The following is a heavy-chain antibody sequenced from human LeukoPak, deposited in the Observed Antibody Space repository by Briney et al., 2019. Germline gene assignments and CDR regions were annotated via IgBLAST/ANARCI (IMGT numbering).Heavy chain of an antibody. CDR2: IYHSGST. V-gene: IGHV4-30-2*01. CDR3: ARAPYYYGMDV. CDR1: GGSISSGGYS. J-gene: IGHJ6*04. Sequence: PSETLSLTCAVSGGSISSGGYSWSWIRQPPGKGLEWIGYIYHSGSTHYNPSLKSRVTISVDRSKNQLSLKLSSVTAADTAVYYCARAPYYYGMDVWGKGTTVTVSS.